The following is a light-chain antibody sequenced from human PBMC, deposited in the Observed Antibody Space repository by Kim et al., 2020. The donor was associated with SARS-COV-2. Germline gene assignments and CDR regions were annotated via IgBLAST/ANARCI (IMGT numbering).Light chain of an antibody. Sequence: SPGERVTLSCRASQSVNTKLAWYQQRPGQAPRLLIYGASTRATGIPARFRGSGSETEFTLTITSLQSEDFAVYFCQQYEDWPPWTFGQGTKVDIK. CDR3: QQYEDWPPWT. J-gene: IGKJ1*01. CDR2: GAS. V-gene: IGKV3-15*01. CDR1: QSVNTK.